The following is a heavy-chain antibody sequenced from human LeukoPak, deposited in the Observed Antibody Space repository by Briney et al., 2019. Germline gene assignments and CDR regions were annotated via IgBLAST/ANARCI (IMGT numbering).Heavy chain of an antibody. V-gene: IGHV3-74*01. D-gene: IGHD3-22*01. CDR3: ARVPYDSSGYYYFYYFDY. CDR1: GFTFSSYW. Sequence: GGSLRLSCGASGFTFSSYWMHWVRQAPGKGLVWVSRINSDGSSTSYADSVKGRFTISRDNAKNTLYLQMNSLRAEDTAVYYCARVPYDSSGYYYFYYFDYWGQGTLVTVSS. J-gene: IGHJ4*02. CDR2: INSDGSST.